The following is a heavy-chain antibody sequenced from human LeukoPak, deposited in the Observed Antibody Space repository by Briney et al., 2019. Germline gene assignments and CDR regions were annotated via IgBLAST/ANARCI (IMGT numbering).Heavy chain of an antibody. D-gene: IGHD1-26*01. V-gene: IGHV1-46*01. CDR3: AREGKPTTPRSGTRGAFDI. CDR2: INPSGGST. J-gene: IGHJ3*02. Sequence: GASVKVSCKASGYTFTSYYMHWVRQAPGQGLEWMGIINPSGGSTSYAQKFQGRVTKTRDTSTSTVYMELSSLRSEDTAVYYCAREGKPTTPRSGTRGAFDIWGQGTMVTVSS. CDR1: GYTFTSYY.